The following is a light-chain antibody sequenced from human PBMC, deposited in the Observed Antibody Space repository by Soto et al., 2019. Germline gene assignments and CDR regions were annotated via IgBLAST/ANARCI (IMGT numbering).Light chain of an antibody. J-gene: IGLJ1*01. CDR2: DVS. CDR3: CSYAGSYTYV. CDR1: SSDVGGYNY. V-gene: IGLV2-11*01. Sequence: GQSVSIFCTETSSDVGGYNYVSWYQQHPGKAPKLMIYDVSKRPSGVPDRFSGSKSGNTASLTISGLQAEDEADYYCCSYAGSYTYVFGTGTKVTVL.